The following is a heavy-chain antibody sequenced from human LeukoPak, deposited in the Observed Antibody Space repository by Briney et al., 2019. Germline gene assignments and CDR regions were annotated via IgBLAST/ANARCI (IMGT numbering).Heavy chain of an antibody. CDR2: IYYNGNT. D-gene: IGHD6-19*01. CDR1: GGSINNYY. J-gene: IGHJ5*02. V-gene: IGHV4-59*01. CDR3: AREYSSGLSWFDP. Sequence: SETLSLTCTLSGGSINNYYWSWIRQPPGKGLEWIGYIYYNGNTNCNPSLKSRVIISVDTSKNQFSLKLSSVTAADTAVYFCAREYSSGLSWFDPWGQGTLVTVSS.